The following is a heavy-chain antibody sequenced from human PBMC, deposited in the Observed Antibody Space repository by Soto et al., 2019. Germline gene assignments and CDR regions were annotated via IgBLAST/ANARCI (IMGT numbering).Heavy chain of an antibody. Sequence: ASVKVSCKASGYTFSKQNMHWVRQAPGQGLEWMGWLNGGNGVTQYSEKFQGRVTLTGDTSASIAYMELSSLTSEDTGVYYCVTYDYGLNGFWRQGTLVTVSS. V-gene: IGHV1-3*01. CDR2: LNGGNGVT. D-gene: IGHD3-16*01. CDR1: GYTFSKQN. J-gene: IGHJ4*01. CDR3: VTYDYGLNGF.